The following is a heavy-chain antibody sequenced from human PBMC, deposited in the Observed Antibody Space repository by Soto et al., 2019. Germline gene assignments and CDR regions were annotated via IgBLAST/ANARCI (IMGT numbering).Heavy chain of an antibody. Sequence: SRPLSVTCAISGDIVCGNSAAWTWISQSPSSCLEWLVGTYYRSKWYNDYAVSVKSRITINPDTSKNQFSLQLNSVTPEDTAVYYCARGLVRYDYVWGSNRQRAFDIWGQGTMVTVSS. J-gene: IGHJ3*02. V-gene: IGHV6-1*01. CDR2: TYYRSKWYN. CDR3: ARGLVRYDYVWGSNRQRAFDI. D-gene: IGHD3-16*02. CDR1: GDIVCGNSAA.